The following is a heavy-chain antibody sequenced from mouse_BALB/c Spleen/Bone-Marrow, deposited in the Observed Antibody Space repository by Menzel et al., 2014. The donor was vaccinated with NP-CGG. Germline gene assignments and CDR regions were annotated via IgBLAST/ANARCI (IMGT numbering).Heavy chain of an antibody. J-gene: IGHJ2*01. V-gene: IGHV6-6*02. Sequence: EVKVEESGGGLVQPGGSMKLSCVASGFTFSNYWMNWVRQSPEKGLEWVAEIRLKSNNYATHYAEFVKGRFTISRDDSKSSVYLQMNNLRTEDTGIYYCARRNWALDYWGQGTTLTVSS. CDR2: IRLKSNNYAT. D-gene: IGHD4-1*01. CDR3: ARRNWALDY. CDR1: GFTFSNYW.